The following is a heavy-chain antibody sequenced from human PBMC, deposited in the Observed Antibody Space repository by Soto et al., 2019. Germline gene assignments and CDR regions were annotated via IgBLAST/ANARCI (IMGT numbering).Heavy chain of an antibody. CDR1: GFTFSRFG. D-gene: IGHD3-10*01. V-gene: IGHV3-30*18. CDR3: AKDRNYYGSGSYYDAYYRGMAV. Sequence: QVQLEESGGGVVQPGRSLRLSCAASGFTFSRFGMHWVRQAPGQGLEWVAVMSYDGTNEYYGDSVKGRFTISRDNSKNTLYLQMNSLRVEDTAVYYCAKDRNYYGSGSYYDAYYRGMAVWGLGTAVTVSS. CDR2: MSYDGTNE. J-gene: IGHJ6*02.